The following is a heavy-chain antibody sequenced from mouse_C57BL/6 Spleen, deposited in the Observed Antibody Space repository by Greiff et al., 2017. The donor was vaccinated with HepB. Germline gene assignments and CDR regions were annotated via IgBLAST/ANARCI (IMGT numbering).Heavy chain of an antibody. CDR2: IYPGNSDT. D-gene: IGHD1-1*01. V-gene: IGHV1-5*01. CDR3: TRSDYYGSSFFDY. J-gene: IGHJ3*01. CDR1: GYTFTSYW. Sequence: EVQLQQSGTVLVRPGASVKMSCKTSGYTFTSYWMHWVNQRPGQGLEWIGGIYPGNSDTNYNQKFKGKAKLTVVTSASTAYMELSSLTNEDSAVYCCTRSDYYGSSFFDYWGQGTLVTVSA.